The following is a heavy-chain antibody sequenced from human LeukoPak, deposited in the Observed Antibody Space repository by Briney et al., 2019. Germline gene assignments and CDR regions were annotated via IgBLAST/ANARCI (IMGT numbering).Heavy chain of an antibody. V-gene: IGHV4-61*01. J-gene: IGHJ5*02. Sequence: TSETLSLTCTVSGGSVSSGSYYWSWIRQPPGKGLEWIGFIYYSGSTNYNPSLKSRVTISVDTSKNQFSLKLSSVTAADTAVYYCARDTYYYGSGSCNNWFDPWGQGTLVTVSS. CDR2: IYYSGST. CDR1: GGSVSSGSYY. CDR3: ARDTYYYGSGSCNNWFDP. D-gene: IGHD3-10*01.